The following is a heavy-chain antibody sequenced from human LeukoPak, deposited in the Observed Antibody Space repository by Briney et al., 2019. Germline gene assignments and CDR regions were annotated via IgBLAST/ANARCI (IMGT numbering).Heavy chain of an antibody. CDR1: GYTFTSYG. CDR2: ISAYNGNT. CDR3: ARDLSPNYYDSSGPILEY. J-gene: IGHJ4*02. V-gene: IGHV1-18*01. D-gene: IGHD3-22*01. Sequence: GASVKVSCKASGYTFTSYGISWVRQAPGQGLEWMGWISAYNGNTNYAQKLQGRVTMTTDTSTSTAYMELSRLRSDDTAVYYCARDLSPNYYDSSGPILEYWGQGTLVTVSS.